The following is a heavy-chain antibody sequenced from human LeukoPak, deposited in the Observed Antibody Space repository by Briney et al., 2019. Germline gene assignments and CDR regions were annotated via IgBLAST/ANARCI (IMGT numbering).Heavy chain of an antibody. CDR1: GFTFSRYG. J-gene: IGHJ4*02. CDR2: ISDSGGDT. V-gene: IGHV3-23*01. D-gene: IGHD3-22*01. CDR3: ARTVKWLSPHFDY. Sequence: PGGSLRLSCVASGFTFSRYGMHWVRQAPGKGLEWVSGISDSGGDTDYADSVKGRFTISRDNSKNTLYLQMNSLRAEDTALYYCARTVKWLSPHFDYWGQGTLVTVSS.